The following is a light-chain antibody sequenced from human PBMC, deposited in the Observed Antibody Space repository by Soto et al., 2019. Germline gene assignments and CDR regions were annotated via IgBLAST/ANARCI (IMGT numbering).Light chain of an antibody. CDR1: SSNIGRNF. J-gene: IGLJ2*01. CDR3: EAWDDSLSGPV. V-gene: IGLV1-47*01. CDR2: RND. Sequence: QSVLTQPPSASGTPGQRVTISCSGSSSNIGRNFVYWYQQLPGTAPKLLIHRNDQRPSGVPDRFSGSKSGTSGSLAISGLRSEDEADYYCEAWDDSLSGPVFGGGTKLTVL.